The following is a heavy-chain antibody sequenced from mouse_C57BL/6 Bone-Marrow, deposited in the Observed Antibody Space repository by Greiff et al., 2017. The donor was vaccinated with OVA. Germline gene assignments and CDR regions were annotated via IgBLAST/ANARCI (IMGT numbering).Heavy chain of an antibody. Sequence: VKLVESGAELARPGASVKLSCKASGYTFTSYGISWVKQRTGQGLECIGEIYPRSGNTYYNAKFKGKATLTADKSSSTAYMELRSLTSEDSAVYFCADYYPRCFDVWGTGTTVTVSS. D-gene: IGHD1-1*01. CDR3: ADYYPRCFDV. V-gene: IGHV1-81*01. CDR1: GYTFTSYG. CDR2: IYPRSGNT. J-gene: IGHJ1*03.